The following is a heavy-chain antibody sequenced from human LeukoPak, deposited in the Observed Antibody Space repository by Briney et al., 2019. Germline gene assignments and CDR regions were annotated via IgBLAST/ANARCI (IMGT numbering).Heavy chain of an antibody. D-gene: IGHD5-12*01. Sequence: GGSLRLSCAASRFTFNSYAMSWVRQAPGKGLEWVSVIGGSNGITFYVGSVKGRFTISRDNSKDTLYLQMNSLRVEDTAVYYCARNENSGWGYFDYWGQGTLVTVSS. CDR1: RFTFNSYA. CDR3: ARNENSGWGYFDY. CDR2: IGGSNGIT. V-gene: IGHV3-23*01. J-gene: IGHJ4*02.